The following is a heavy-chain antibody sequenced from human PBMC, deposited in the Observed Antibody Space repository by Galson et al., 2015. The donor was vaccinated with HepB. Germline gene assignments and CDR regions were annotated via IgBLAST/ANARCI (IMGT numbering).Heavy chain of an antibody. Sequence: SVKVSCKASGDTFGNYAIYWVRQAPGQGLEWMGGITPIFGIPNYAKKFQGRATITADESTGTAYMDLSGLRSEDTAMYYCARLKNALGEFAFDIWGQGTMVTVSS. J-gene: IGHJ3*02. V-gene: IGHV1-69*13. CDR3: ARLKNALGEFAFDI. CDR2: ITPIFGIP. CDR1: GDTFGNYA. D-gene: IGHD3-16*01.